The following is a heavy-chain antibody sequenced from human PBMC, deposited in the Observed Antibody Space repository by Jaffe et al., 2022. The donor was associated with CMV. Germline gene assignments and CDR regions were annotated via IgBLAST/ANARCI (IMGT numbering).Heavy chain of an antibody. D-gene: IGHD7-27*01. CDR1: GGSISSYY. Sequence: QVQLQESGPGLVKPSETLSLTCTVSGGSISSYYWSWIRQPPGKGLEWIGYIYYSGSTNYNPSLKSRVTISVDTSKNQFSLKLSSVTAADTAVYYCARGLRPSPLIWGSQFHWYFDLWGRGTLVTVSS. CDR3: ARGLRPSPLIWGSQFHWYFDL. V-gene: IGHV4-59*01. CDR2: IYYSGST. J-gene: IGHJ2*01.